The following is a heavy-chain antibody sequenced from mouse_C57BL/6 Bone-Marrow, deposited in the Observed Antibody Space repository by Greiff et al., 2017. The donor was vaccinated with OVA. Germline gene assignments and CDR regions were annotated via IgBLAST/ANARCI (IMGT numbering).Heavy chain of an antibody. D-gene: IGHD1-1*01. V-gene: IGHV1-81*01. CDR3: LFITTVVERYYFDY. CDR1: GYTFTSYG. J-gene: IGHJ2*01. CDR2: IYPRSGNT. Sequence: VKLMESGAELARPGASVKLSCKASGYTFTSYGISWVKQRTGQGLEWIGEIYPRSGNTYYNEKFKGKATLTADKSSSTAYMELRSLTSEDSAVYFCLFITTVVERYYFDYWGQGTTLTVSS.